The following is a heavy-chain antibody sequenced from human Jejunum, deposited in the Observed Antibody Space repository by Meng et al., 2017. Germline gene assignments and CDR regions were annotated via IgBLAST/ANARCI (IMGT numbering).Heavy chain of an antibody. V-gene: IGHV7-4-1*02. CDR2: INPNTGNP. J-gene: IGHJ4*02. CDR3: ARDPTDSRGWSWGY. Sequence: QVQLVQSGSELKKPGGSGKVSCKTSGYTFTSYAMNWVRQAPGQGLEWMGWINPNTGNPTYAQGFTGRFVFSLDTSVSTAYLQISSLKAEDTAVYYCARDPTDSRGWSWGYWGQGTLVTVSS. D-gene: IGHD6-19*01. CDR1: GYTFTSYA.